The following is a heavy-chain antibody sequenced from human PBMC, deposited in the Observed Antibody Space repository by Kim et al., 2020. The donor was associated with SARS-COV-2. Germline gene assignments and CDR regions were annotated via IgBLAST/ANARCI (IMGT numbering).Heavy chain of an antibody. V-gene: IGHV3-74*01. Sequence: ADSVKGLCTISTDNAKSTLYLQRNSLRAEDTAVYYCTRDPDYSKGASFDYWGQGTLVTVSS. J-gene: IGHJ4*02. D-gene: IGHD4-4*01. CDR3: TRDPDYSKGASFDY.